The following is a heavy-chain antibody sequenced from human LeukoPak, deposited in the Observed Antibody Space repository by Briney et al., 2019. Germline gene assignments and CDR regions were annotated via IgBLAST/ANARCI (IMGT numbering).Heavy chain of an antibody. CDR3: ASRSDFTGEPY. J-gene: IGHJ4*02. CDR1: GDSISGNNW. CDR2: ISRSGST. D-gene: IGHD1-14*01. Sequence: SGTLSLTCTVSGDSISGNNWWTWVRQPPGKGLEWIGEISRSGSTNYNPSLKSRVTISLDKSNNQFSVTLTSVTAADTAVYYCASRSDFTGEPYWGQGTLATVSS. V-gene: IGHV4-4*02.